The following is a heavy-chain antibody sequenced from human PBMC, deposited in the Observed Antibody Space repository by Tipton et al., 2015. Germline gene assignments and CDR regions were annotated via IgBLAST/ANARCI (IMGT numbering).Heavy chain of an antibody. J-gene: IGHJ4*02. V-gene: IGHV4-38-2*01. D-gene: IGHD4-23*01. Sequence: TLSLTCAVSAYSISSDYYWGWIRQPPGKGLEWIGSISHSGNTYYNPSLKSRVTISRDTSKNQFSLRRSSVTAADTAVYYCARARGRHGGLFDSWGQGILVTVSS. CDR1: AYSISSDYY. CDR3: ARARGRHGGLFDS. CDR2: ISHSGNT.